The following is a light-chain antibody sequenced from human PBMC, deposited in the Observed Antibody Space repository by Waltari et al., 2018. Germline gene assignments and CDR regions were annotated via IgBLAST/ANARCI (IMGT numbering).Light chain of an antibody. Sequence: EIVLTQSPATLSLSPGERATLSCRASQSVNNYLAWYQQRPGQAPRLLIYDASNRATGIPARFSGSGFGTDFTLTISTLEPEDFAVYYCQQRANWLTCGGGTKVEIK. V-gene: IGKV3-11*01. CDR2: DAS. J-gene: IGKJ4*01. CDR1: QSVNNY. CDR3: QQRANWLT.